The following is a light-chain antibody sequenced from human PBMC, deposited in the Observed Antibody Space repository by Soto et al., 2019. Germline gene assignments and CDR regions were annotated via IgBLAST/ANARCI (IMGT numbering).Light chain of an antibody. V-gene: IGKV1-33*01. J-gene: IGKJ4*01. Sequence: DIQMTQFPSSLSASVGDRVTITCQASQDISNHLNWYQQKPGKAPKLLIYDASTFETGVPSRFSGSGYGTDFTLTIRSLQPEDIATYYCQQYNNLPLTFGGGTKVEIK. CDR1: QDISNH. CDR3: QQYNNLPLT. CDR2: DAS.